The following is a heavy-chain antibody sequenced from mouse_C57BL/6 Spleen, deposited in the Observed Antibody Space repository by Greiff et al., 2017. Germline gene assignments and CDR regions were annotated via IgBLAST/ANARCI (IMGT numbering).Heavy chain of an antibody. V-gene: IGHV5-16*01. CDR2: INYDGSST. Sequence: EVKLMESEGGLVQPGSSMKLSCTASGFTFSDYYMAWVRQVPEKGLEWVANINYDGSSTYYLDSLKSRFIISRDNAKNILYLQMSSLKSEDTATYYCARDDGYYWGCFDYWGQGTTLTVYS. CDR1: GFTFSDYY. D-gene: IGHD2-3*01. CDR3: ARDDGYYWGCFDY. J-gene: IGHJ2*01.